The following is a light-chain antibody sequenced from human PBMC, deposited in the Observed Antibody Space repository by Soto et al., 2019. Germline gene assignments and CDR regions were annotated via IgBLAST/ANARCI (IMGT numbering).Light chain of an antibody. V-gene: IGLV2-14*01. Sequence: QSVLTHPASVSGSPGQSITISCTGTSSDVGGYNYVSWYQQHPGKAPKLFIFAASNRPSGVSNRFSGSKSGNTASLTISGLQAEDEADYYCSSYTGSTTLVFGTGTKVTVL. CDR3: SSYTGSTTLV. CDR2: AAS. CDR1: SSDVGGYNY. J-gene: IGLJ1*01.